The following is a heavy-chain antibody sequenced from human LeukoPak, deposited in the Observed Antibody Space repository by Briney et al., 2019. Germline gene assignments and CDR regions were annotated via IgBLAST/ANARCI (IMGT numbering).Heavy chain of an antibody. J-gene: IGHJ6*03. D-gene: IGHD1-26*01. CDR1: GYSISSGYY. V-gene: IGHV4-38-2*02. Sequence: PSETLSLTCTVSGYSISSGYYWGWIRQSPGKGLEWIASAYRSGSAYYNPSLRSRVTVSMDTSENQFSLQLSSVTAADTAVYYCARLSCGSCSWRGFYYHYYYMDVWGKGTTVTVSS. CDR3: ARLSCGSCSWRGFYYHYYYMDV. CDR2: AYRSGSA.